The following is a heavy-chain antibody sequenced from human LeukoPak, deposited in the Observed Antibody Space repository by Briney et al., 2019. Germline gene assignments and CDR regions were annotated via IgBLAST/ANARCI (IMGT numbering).Heavy chain of an antibody. D-gene: IGHD5-18*01. V-gene: IGHV4-59*01. Sequence: SETLSLTCTVSGGSISSYYWSWIRQPPGPGLEWIGYIYYSGSTNYNPSLKSRVTISVDTSKNQFSLKLSSVTAADTAVYYCARGYSYGYSYYYGMDVWGQGTTVTVSS. CDR2: IYYSGST. CDR3: ARGYSYGYSYYYGMDV. J-gene: IGHJ6*02. CDR1: GGSISSYY.